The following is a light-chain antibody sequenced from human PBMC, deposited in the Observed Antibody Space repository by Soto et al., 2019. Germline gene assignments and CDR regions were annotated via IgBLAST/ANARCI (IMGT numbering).Light chain of an antibody. CDR2: EVT. J-gene: IGLJ1*01. Sequence: QSALTQPPSASGSPGQSVTISCTGTSSDVGGYDYVSWYQHHPGKAPKLMIYEVTKRPSGVPDRFSGSKPGNTASLTVSGLQAEDEADYYCSSYAGSNIGVFGTGTKVTVL. CDR3: SSYAGSNIGV. V-gene: IGLV2-8*01. CDR1: SSDVGGYDY.